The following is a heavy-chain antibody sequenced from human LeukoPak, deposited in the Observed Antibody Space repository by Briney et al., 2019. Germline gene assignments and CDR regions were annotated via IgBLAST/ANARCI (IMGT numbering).Heavy chain of an antibody. D-gene: IGHD2-21*02. V-gene: IGHV3-48*01. CDR3: ARAAVTSSYYYYYYMDV. J-gene: IGHJ6*03. CDR1: GLTFSSYS. Sequence: GGSLRLSCAASGLTFSSYSMNWVRQAPGKGLEWVSYISSSSSTIYYADSVRGRFTISRDNAKNSLFLQMNSLRAEDTAVYYCARAAVTSSYYYYYYMDVWGKGSTVTVSS. CDR2: ISSSSSTI.